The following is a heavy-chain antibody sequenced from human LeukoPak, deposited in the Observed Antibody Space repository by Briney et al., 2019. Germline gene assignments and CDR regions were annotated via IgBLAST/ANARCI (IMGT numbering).Heavy chain of an antibody. D-gene: IGHD6-19*01. J-gene: IGHJ5*02. CDR2: IRGSGSNT. CDR1: GFTFSSSA. V-gene: IGHV3-23*01. Sequence: GGSLRLSCAASGFTFSSSAMGWVRQAPGKGLEWVSTIRGSGSNTYYADSVKGRFTISRDNSKNTLFFQMNSLRTEDTALYYCAKGRRIAVAGPPDHWGQGTLVTVSS. CDR3: AKGRRIAVAGPPDH.